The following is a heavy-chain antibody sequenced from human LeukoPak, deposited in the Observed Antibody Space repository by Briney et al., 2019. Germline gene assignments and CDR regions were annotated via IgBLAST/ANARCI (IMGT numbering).Heavy chain of an antibody. J-gene: IGHJ5*02. CDR2: IKQDGSEK. D-gene: IGHD2-15*01. CDR3: ARDHCSGGSCYGGGVPDP. V-gene: IGHV3-7*01. CDR1: GFNFNTYG. Sequence: GRSLRLSCAASGFNFNTYGVHWVRQAPGKGLEWVASIKQDGSEKDHVDSVKGRFTISRDNAKNSLYLQMNSLRVEDTAVYYCARDHCSGGSCYGGGVPDPWGQGTLVTVSS.